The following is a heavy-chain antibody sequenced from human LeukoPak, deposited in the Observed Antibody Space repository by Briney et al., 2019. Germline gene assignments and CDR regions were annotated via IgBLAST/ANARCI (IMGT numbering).Heavy chain of an antibody. CDR1: GFTFSSYA. CDR2: ISYDGSNK. CDR3: ARDYESGYLDY. Sequence: GGSLRLSSAASGFTFSSYAMHWVRQAPGKGLEWVAVISYDGSNKYYADSVKGRFTISRDNSKNTLYLQMNSLRAEDTAVYYCARDYESGYLDYWGQGTLVTVSS. D-gene: IGHD3-3*01. J-gene: IGHJ4*02. V-gene: IGHV3-30*04.